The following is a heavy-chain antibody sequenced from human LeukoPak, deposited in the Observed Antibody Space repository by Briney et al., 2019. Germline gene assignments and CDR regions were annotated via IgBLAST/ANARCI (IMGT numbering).Heavy chain of an antibody. D-gene: IGHD2-2*02. V-gene: IGHV1-8*03. CDR3: ARGRYCSSTSCYTIDY. CDR2: TNPNSGNT. Sequence: ASVKVSCKDSGYTFTSYDINWVRQATGQGLEWMGWTNPNSGNTGYAQKFQGRVTITRNTSISTAYMELSSLRSEDTAVYYCARGRYCSSTSCYTIDYWGQGTLVTVSS. CDR1: GYTFTSYD. J-gene: IGHJ4*02.